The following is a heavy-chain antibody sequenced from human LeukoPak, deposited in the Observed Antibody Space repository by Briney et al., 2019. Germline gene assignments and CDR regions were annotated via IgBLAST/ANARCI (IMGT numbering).Heavy chain of an antibody. CDR1: GGSISSYY. CDR3: AREFEGRYYYP. CDR2: IYYSGST. J-gene: IGHJ5*02. V-gene: IGHV4-59*01. Sequence: PSETLSLTCTVSGGSISSYYWSWIRQPPGKGLEWIGYIYYSGSTNYNPSLKSRVTISVDTSKNQFSLKLSSVTAADTAAYYCAREFEGRYYYPWGQGTLVTVSS. D-gene: IGHD3-10*01.